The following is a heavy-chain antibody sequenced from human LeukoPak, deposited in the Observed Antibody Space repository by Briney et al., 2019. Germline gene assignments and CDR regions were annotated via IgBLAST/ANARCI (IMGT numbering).Heavy chain of an antibody. D-gene: IGHD5-18*01. CDR3: AKDTASSWWYFDL. V-gene: IGHV3-23*01. Sequence: GGSLRLSCAASGFTFSTYAMTWVRQAPGKGLEWVSAISGSGGSTYYADSVKGRFTISRDNSKNSLYLQMNSLRAEDTAVYYCAKDTASSWWYFDLWGRGTLVTVSS. J-gene: IGHJ2*01. CDR1: GFTFSTYA. CDR2: ISGSGGST.